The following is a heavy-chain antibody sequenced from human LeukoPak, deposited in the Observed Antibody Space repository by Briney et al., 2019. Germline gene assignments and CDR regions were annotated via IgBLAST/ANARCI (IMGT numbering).Heavy chain of an antibody. CDR2: IYTSGST. CDR1: GGSISSGSYY. CDR3: VREEVGAVDY. J-gene: IGHJ4*02. Sequence: SETLSLTCTVSGGSISSGSYYWSWIRQPAGKGLEWIGRIYTSGSTNYNPSLKSRVTISVDTSKNQFSLKLSSVTAADTAVYYYVREEVGAVDYWGQGTLVTVSS. V-gene: IGHV4-61*02. D-gene: IGHD1-26*01.